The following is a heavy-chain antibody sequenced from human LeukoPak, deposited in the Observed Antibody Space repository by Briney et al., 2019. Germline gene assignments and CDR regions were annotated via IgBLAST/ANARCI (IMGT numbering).Heavy chain of an antibody. CDR1: GGSISSYF. D-gene: IGHD4-17*01. CDR3: ARDAGSRGATVTGLTRYTWFDH. CDR2: IYTSGST. V-gene: IGHV4-4*07. Sequence: SETLSLTCTVSGGSISSYFWSWIRQPAGKGLEWIGRIYTSGSTNYNPSLKSRVTISVDKSKNQFSLTLSSVTAADTAVYYCARDAGSRGATVTGLTRYTWFDHWGQGTLVTVSS. J-gene: IGHJ5*02.